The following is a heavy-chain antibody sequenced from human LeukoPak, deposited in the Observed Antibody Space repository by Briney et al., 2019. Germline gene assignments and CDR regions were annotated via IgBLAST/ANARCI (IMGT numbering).Heavy chain of an antibody. Sequence: GGSLRLSCAASGFTLSSYWMSWVRQAPGKGLEWVANIKQDGSEKYYVDSVKGRFTISRDNDKNSLYLQMNSLRAEDTAVYYCARNHCSGGSCYPESYYYYMDVWGKGTTVTVSS. CDR2: IKQDGSEK. CDR1: GFTLSSYW. J-gene: IGHJ6*03. V-gene: IGHV3-7*03. CDR3: ARNHCSGGSCYPESYYYYMDV. D-gene: IGHD2-15*01.